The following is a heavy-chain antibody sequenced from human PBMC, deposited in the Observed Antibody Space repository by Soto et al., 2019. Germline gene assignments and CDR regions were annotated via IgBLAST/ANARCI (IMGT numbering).Heavy chain of an antibody. CDR2: ISYDGSNK. Sequence: PGGSLRLSCAASGFTFSSYGMHWVRQAPGKGLEWVAVISYDGSNKYYADSVKGRFTISRDNSKNTLYLQMNSLRAEDTAVYYCAKEKRGYCSSTSCSAGPFDYWGQGTLVTVSS. CDR3: AKEKRGYCSSTSCSAGPFDY. CDR1: GFTFSSYG. D-gene: IGHD2-2*01. J-gene: IGHJ4*02. V-gene: IGHV3-30*18.